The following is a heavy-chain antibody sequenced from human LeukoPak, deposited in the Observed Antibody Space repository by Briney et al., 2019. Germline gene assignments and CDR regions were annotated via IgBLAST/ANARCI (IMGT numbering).Heavy chain of an antibody. V-gene: IGHV3-20*04. CDR3: ARDRRGVVTAIPAEYLQH. CDR1: GFTFDDYG. Sequence: GGSLRLSCAASGFTFDDYGMSWVRQAPGKGLEWVSGINWNGGSTGYADSVKGRFTISRDNAKNSLYLQMNSLRAEEDTAVYYCARDRRGVVTAIPAEYLQHWGQGTLVTVSS. CDR2: INWNGGST. D-gene: IGHD2-21*02. J-gene: IGHJ1*01.